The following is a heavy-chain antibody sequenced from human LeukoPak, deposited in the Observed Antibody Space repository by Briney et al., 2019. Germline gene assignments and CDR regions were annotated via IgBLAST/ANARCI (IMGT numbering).Heavy chain of an antibody. V-gene: IGHV3-30*18. J-gene: IGHJ4*02. CDR2: ISYEGSNK. CDR1: GFTFSSYG. D-gene: IGHD6-13*01. CDR3: AKDMGAAAGTPLDY. Sequence: GRSLRLSCAASGFTFSSYGMHWVRPAPGKGLEWVAVISYEGSNKYYADSVKGRFTISRDNSKNTLYLQMNSLRAEDTAVYYCAKDMGAAAGTPLDYWGQGTLVTVSS.